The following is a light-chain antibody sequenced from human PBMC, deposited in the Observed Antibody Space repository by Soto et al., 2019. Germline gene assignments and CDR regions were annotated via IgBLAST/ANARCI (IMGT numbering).Light chain of an antibody. CDR2: WAS. V-gene: IGKV4-1*01. CDR3: QQYYSTPWT. CDR1: QSVLYSSNNKNY. Sequence: DIVMTQSPDSLAVSLGERATINCKSSQSVLYSSNNKNYLAWYQQKPGQPPKLLIYWASTRESGVPDRFSGSGSGTDFTLTISSLQAEDVAVYYCQQYYSTPWTFGHGNKVYIK. J-gene: IGKJ1*01.